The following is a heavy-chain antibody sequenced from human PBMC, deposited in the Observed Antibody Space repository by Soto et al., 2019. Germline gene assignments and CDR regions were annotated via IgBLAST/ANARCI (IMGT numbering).Heavy chain of an antibody. Sequence: ASVKVSCKASGYTFTSYYMHWVRQAPGQGLEWMGIINPSGGSTSYAQKFQGRVTMTRDTSTSTVYMELSSLRSEDTAVYYCAREIDFWSGYSEPPDYWGQGTLVTVSS. CDR1: GYTFTSYY. V-gene: IGHV1-46*01. D-gene: IGHD3-3*01. J-gene: IGHJ4*02. CDR3: AREIDFWSGYSEPPDY. CDR2: INPSGGST.